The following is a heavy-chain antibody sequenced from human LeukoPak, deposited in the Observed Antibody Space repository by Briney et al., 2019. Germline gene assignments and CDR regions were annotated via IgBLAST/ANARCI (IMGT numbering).Heavy chain of an antibody. CDR1: GYTFTSYG. CDR2: ISAYNGNT. J-gene: IGHJ3*02. D-gene: IGHD3-22*01. V-gene: IGHV1-18*01. CDR3: ARDSYYDSSGDASDI. Sequence: ASVKVSCKASGYTFTSYGISWVRQAPGQGLEWMGWISAYNGNTNYAQKLQGRVTMTTDTSTSTAYMELRSLRSDDTAVYYCARDSYYDSSGDASDIWGQGTMVTVSS.